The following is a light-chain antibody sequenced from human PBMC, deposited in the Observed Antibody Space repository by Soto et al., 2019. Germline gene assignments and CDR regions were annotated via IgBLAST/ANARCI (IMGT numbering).Light chain of an antibody. CDR1: SSDVGGYNY. V-gene: IGLV2-11*01. CDR3: CSYTSSSTLV. J-gene: IGLJ2*01. Sequence: QSALTQPRSVSGSPGQSVTISCTGTSSDVGGYNYVSWYQQHPGKAPKVMIYDVSKRPSGVPDRFSGSKSGNTASLTISGLQAEDEADYYCCSYTSSSTLVFGGGTKVTVL. CDR2: DVS.